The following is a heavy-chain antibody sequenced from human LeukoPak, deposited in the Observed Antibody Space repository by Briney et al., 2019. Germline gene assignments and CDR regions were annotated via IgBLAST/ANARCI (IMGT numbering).Heavy chain of an antibody. D-gene: IGHD3-10*01. J-gene: IGHJ6*02. CDR1: GGSISSGGYY. CDR2: IYYSGST. Sequence: NPSETLSLTCTVSGGSISSGGYYWSWIRQHPGKGLEWIVYIYYSGSTYYNPSLKSRVTISVDTSKNQFSLKLSSVTAADTAVYYCARAETRRLWFGKGMDVWGQGTTVTVSS. CDR3: ARAETRRLWFGKGMDV. V-gene: IGHV4-31*03.